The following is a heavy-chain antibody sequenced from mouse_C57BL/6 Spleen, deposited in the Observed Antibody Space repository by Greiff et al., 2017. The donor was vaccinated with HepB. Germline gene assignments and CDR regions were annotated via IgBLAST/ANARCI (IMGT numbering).Heavy chain of an antibody. D-gene: IGHD1-1*01. CDR2: INPSSGYT. CDR3: ARSITTVVARNYYAMDY. CDR1: GYTFTSYW. V-gene: IGHV1-7*01. Sequence: QVQLQQSGAELAKPGASVKLSCKASGYTFTSYWMHWVKQRPGQGLEWIGYINPSSGYTKYNQKFKDKATLTADKSSRTAYMQLSSLTYEDSAVYYCARSITTVVARNYYAMDYWGQGTSVTVSS. J-gene: IGHJ4*01.